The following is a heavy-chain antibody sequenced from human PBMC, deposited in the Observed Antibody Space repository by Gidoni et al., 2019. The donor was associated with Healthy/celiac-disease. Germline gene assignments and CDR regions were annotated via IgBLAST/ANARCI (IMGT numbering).Heavy chain of an antibody. D-gene: IGHD1-7*01. CDR1: GFTFSSYS. V-gene: IGHV3-21*01. CDR2: ISSSSSYI. CDR3: ASLKELELPPKYYYYGMDV. J-gene: IGHJ6*02. Sequence: EVQLVESGGGLVKPGGSLRLSFAASGFTFSSYSLNWVRQAPGKGLEWVSSISSSSSYIYYADSVKGRFTISRDNAKNSLYLQMNSLRAEDTAVYYCASLKELELPPKYYYYGMDVWGQGTTVTVSS.